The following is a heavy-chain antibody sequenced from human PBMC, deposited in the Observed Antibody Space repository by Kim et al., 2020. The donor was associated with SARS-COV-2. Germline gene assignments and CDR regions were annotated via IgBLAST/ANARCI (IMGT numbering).Heavy chain of an antibody. D-gene: IGHD3-10*01. V-gene: IGHV1-18*01. J-gene: IGHJ6*02. CDR3: ARCKVARGVGGYYYYYYGMDV. CDR1: GYTFTSYG. CDR2: ISAYNGNT. Sequence: ASVKVSCKASGYTFTSYGISWVRQAPGQGLEWMGWISAYNGNTNYAQKLQGRVTMTTDTSTSTAYMELRSLRSDDTAVYYCARCKVARGVGGYYYYYYGMDVWGQGTTVTVSS.